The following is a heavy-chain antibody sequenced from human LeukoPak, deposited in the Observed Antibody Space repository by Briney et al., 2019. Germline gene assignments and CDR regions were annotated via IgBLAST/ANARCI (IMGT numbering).Heavy chain of an antibody. D-gene: IGHD1-26*01. V-gene: IGHV4-4*02. J-gene: IGHJ4*02. CDR3: ARVGALGGHDF. Sequence: PSETLSLTCAASGDSISSSNWWSWVRQPPGKGLEWIGEIYHSGNTNYNPALQSRVTISLDKSKNQFSLNLNSVTAADTAVYYCARVGALGGHDFWGQGSLVTVSS. CDR2: IYHSGNT. CDR1: GDSISSSNW.